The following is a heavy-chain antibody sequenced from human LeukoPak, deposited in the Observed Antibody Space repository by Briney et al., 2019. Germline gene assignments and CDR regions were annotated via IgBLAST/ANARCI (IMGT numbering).Heavy chain of an antibody. CDR2: INPSGGST. CDR1: GYTFTSYY. V-gene: IGHV1-46*01. Sequence: GASVKVSCKASGYTFTSYYMHWVRQAPGQGLEWMGIINPSGGSTSYAQKFQGRVTMTRDTSTSTVYMELSSLRSEDTAVYYCARDLTTVVTPDYFDYWGQGTLVTVSS. D-gene: IGHD4-23*01. J-gene: IGHJ4*02. CDR3: ARDLTTVVTPDYFDY.